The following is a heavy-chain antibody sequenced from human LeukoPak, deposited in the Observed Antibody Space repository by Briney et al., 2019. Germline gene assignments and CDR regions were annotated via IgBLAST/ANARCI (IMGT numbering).Heavy chain of an antibody. J-gene: IGHJ5*02. CDR3: ARDGWFGDYNWFDP. V-gene: IGHV3-48*01. CDR1: GFTFSSYS. D-gene: IGHD3-10*01. CDR2: ISSASNTI. Sequence: GGSLRLSCAASGFTFSSYSMNWVRQAPGKGLEWVSYISSASNTIYYGDSVKGRFTISRDNAKNSLYLQMNSLRAEDTAMYYCARDGWFGDYNWFDPWGQGTLVTVSS.